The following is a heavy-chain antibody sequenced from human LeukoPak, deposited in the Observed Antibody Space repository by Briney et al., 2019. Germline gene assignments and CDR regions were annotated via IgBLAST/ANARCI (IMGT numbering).Heavy chain of an antibody. CDR3: TISSGSYD. V-gene: IGHV3-49*04. J-gene: IGHJ4*02. Sequence: PGGSLRLSCTASGFTFGDYAMSWVRQAPGKGLEWVGFIRSKAYGGTTEYAASVKGRFTISRDDSKSIAYLQMNSLKTKDTAVYYCTISSGSYDWGQGTLVTVSS. CDR2: IRSKAYGGTT. D-gene: IGHD3-10*01. CDR1: GFTFGDYA.